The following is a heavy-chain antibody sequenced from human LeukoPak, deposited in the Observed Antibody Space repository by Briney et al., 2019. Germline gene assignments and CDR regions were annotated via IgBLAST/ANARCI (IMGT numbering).Heavy chain of an antibody. Sequence: SVKVSCKASGGTFSSYAISWVRQAPGQGLEWMGGIIPIFGTANYAQKFQGRVTITADESTSTAYMELSSLRSEGTAVYYCATSGRARWLQFIWFDPWGQGTLVTVSS. CDR2: IIPIFGTA. V-gene: IGHV1-69*13. D-gene: IGHD5-24*01. J-gene: IGHJ5*02. CDR3: ATSGRARWLQFIWFDP. CDR1: GGTFSSYA.